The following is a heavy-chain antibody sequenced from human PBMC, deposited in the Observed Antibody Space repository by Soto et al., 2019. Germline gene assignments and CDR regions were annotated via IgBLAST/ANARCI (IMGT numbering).Heavy chain of an antibody. CDR3: ARRWGEGRVDY. J-gene: IGHJ4*02. CDR1: GGSISSSNW. D-gene: IGHD3-10*01. V-gene: IGHV4-4*02. CDR2: IYHSGNT. Sequence: QVQLQESGPGLVKPSGTLSLTCAVSGGSISSSNWWSWVRQPPGKGLEWIGEIYHSGNTNYNPSLKGRVTMAVDKSMNQFSLKLSSVTAADTAVYYCARRWGEGRVDYWGQGTLVTVSS.